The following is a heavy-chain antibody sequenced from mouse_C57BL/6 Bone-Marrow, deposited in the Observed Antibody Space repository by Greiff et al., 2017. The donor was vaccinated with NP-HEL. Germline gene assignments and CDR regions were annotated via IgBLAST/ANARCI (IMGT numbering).Heavy chain of an antibody. Sequence: HLPASPPGLAKQCQTLSLTCSVVGYCSTRDDGKLFGGVPGNKLEYMGYISYRGSTYYNPSLKSRISITRDTSKNQYYLQLNSVTTEDTATYYCARELRRTPYYAMDYWGQGTSVTVSS. J-gene: IGHJ4*01. CDR1: GYCSTRDD. CDR2: ISYRGST. V-gene: IGHV3-8*01. CDR3: ARELRRTPYYAMDY. D-gene: IGHD1-1*01.